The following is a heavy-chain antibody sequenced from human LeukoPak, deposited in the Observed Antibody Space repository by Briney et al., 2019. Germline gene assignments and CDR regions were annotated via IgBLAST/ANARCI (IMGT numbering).Heavy chain of an antibody. D-gene: IGHD2-8*02. CDR3: ARRTGSGGHNWFDP. CDR1: GYTFTSYW. J-gene: IGHJ5*02. V-gene: IGHV5-51*01. CDR2: IYPGDSDT. Sequence: GASVKVSCKASGYTFTSYWIGWVRQMPGKGLEWMGIIYPGDSDTRYSPSFQGQVTISADKSISTAYLQWSSLKASDTAMYYCARRTGSGGHNWFDPWGQGTLVTVSS.